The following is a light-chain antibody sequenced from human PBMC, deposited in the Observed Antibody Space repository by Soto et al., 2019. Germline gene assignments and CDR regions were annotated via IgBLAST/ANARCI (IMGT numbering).Light chain of an antibody. CDR1: QDISKF. V-gene: IGKV1-33*01. CDR2: DAS. J-gene: IGKJ4*01. CDR3: QPYDNLPLT. Sequence: DIQMTQSPPSLSASVVDRVPITCQASQDISKFFNWYQQKPGKAPKLLIYDASNLETGVPSRFSGSGSGTDFTFTISSLQPEDIATYYCQPYDNLPLTFGGGTKVEIK.